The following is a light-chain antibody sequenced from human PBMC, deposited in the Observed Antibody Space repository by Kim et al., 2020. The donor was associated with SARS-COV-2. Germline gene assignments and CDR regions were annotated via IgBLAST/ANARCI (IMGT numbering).Light chain of an antibody. CDR2: EVS. Sequence: QSALTQPPSVSGSPGQSVTISCTGTSSDVGSYNHVSWYQHPPGTAPKLMIYEVSNRPSGVPDRFSGSKSGNTASLTISGLQAEDEADYYCCSYAGSFSWVFGGGTQLTVL. J-gene: IGLJ2*01. CDR1: SSDVGSYNH. V-gene: IGLV2-18*02. CDR3: CSYAGSFSWV.